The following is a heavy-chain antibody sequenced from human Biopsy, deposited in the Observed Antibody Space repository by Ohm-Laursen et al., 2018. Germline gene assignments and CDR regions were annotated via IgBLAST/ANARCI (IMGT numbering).Heavy chain of an antibody. J-gene: IGHJ6*02. CDR2: IYYDGIT. CDR3: ARVAGGYAYYYGMDV. D-gene: IGHD5-12*01. Sequence: SDTLSLTCTVSGGSLSSYYWGWIRQPPGKGLEWIGNIYYDGITYYNPSLKSRVAMSVDTSKNQFSLRLTSVTAADTAVYYCARVAGGYAYYYGMDVWGQGTTVIVSS. V-gene: IGHV4-59*04. CDR1: GGSLSSYY.